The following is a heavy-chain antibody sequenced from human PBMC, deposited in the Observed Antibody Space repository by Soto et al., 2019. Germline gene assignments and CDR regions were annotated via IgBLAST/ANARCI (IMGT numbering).Heavy chain of an antibody. V-gene: IGHV4-59*01. Sequence: QVQLQESGPGLVKPSETLSLTCTVSGDSLTRNYWSWIRQPPGKGLEWLAYIHNGRSTNYNPSLMSRVSISLDTSKSQFSLTLNSVTAADTAGYYCARTLSGGFDYWGQGTLVTVSS. CDR3: ARTLSGGFDY. CDR1: GDSLTRNY. CDR2: IHNGRST. J-gene: IGHJ4*02.